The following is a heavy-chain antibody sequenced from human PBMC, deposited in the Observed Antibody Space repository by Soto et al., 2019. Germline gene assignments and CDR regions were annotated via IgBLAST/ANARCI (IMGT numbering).Heavy chain of an antibody. V-gene: IGHV1-18*01. J-gene: IGHJ4*02. Sequence: QVQLVQSGPEVKKPGASVKVSCKTSGYTFTSFGISWVRQAPGQGLEWMGWITTDKGKTNYAQKFQGRVTMTTDTSTSTAYMELMSLRSDDTAVYYCATRSPAFDYWGQGTLVTASS. CDR1: GYTFTSFG. CDR3: ATRSPAFDY. CDR2: ITTDKGKT.